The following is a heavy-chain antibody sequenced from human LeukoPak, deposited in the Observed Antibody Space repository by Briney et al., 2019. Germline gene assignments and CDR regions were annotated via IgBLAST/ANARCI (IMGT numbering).Heavy chain of an antibody. CDR1: GFTVSRNY. Sequence: GGSLRLSCAASGFTVSRNYMSWVRQAPGKGLEWASLIYSGGSTNYADSVKGRFTISRDNSKNTLYLQMNNLRAEDTAVYYCASGAEYYDFWSGYFDYWGQGTLVTVSS. CDR2: IYSGGST. J-gene: IGHJ4*02. D-gene: IGHD3-3*01. V-gene: IGHV3-53*01. CDR3: ASGAEYYDFWSGYFDY.